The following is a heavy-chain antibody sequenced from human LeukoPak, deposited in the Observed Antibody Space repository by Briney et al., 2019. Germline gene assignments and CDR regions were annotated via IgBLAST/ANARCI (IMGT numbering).Heavy chain of an antibody. CDR3: AKDARFLEWLSSAEYFQH. V-gene: IGHV3-23*01. CDR2: ISGSGDST. Sequence: GGSLRLSCGASGFTFRNYAMIWVRQAPGKGLEWVSAISGSGDSTYYADSVKGRFTISRDNSKNTLYLQMNSLRADDTAVYYCAKDARFLEWLSSAEYFQHWGQGTLVTVSS. J-gene: IGHJ1*01. D-gene: IGHD3-3*01. CDR1: GFTFRNYA.